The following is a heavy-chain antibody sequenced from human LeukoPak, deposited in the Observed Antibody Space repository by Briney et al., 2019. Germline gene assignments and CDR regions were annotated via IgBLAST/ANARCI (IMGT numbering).Heavy chain of an antibody. Sequence: GTLRLSCAASGFTVSSNYMSWVRQAPGKGLEWVSYISSSSSTIYYADSVKGRFTISRDNAKNSLYLQMNSLRDEDTAVYYCARGGYSYDDYWGQGTLVTVSS. CDR3: ARGGYSYDDY. CDR1: GFTVSSNY. CDR2: ISSSSSTI. J-gene: IGHJ4*02. D-gene: IGHD5-18*01. V-gene: IGHV3-48*02.